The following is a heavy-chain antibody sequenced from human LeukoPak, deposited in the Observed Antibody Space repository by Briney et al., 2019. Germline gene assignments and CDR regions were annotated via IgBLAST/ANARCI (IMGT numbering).Heavy chain of an antibody. V-gene: IGHV3-64*01. CDR1: GFPFSSHG. CDR2: ISSNGGST. CDR3: ASAYYDILTGYP. D-gene: IGHD3-9*01. Sequence: PWGTLRLSCAGSGFPFSSHGMNWVRQAPRKGLEYVSAISSNGGSTYYAHSVKGRFTISRDNSKNALYLQMGSLRAEDMAVYYCASAYYDILTGYPWGQGTLVTVSS. J-gene: IGHJ5*02.